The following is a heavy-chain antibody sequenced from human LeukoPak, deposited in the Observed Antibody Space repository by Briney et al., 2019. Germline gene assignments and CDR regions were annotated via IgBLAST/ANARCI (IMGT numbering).Heavy chain of an antibody. CDR3: AKGGSSAWYYFDY. J-gene: IGHJ4*02. CDR2: IRYDGSNK. D-gene: IGHD6-19*01. V-gene: IGHV3-30*02. Sequence: GGSLGLSCAASGFTFSNYDMHWVRQAPGKGLEWMAFIRYDGSNKYYADSVKGRFPISRDNSKNTLYLQMNSLRAEDTAVYYCAKGGSSAWYYFDYWGQGTLVTVSS. CDR1: GFTFSNYD.